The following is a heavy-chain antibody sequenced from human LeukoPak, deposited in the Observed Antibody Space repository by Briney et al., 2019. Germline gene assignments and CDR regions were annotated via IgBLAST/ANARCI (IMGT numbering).Heavy chain of an antibody. CDR3: ARVDSGGWLFDP. J-gene: IGHJ5*02. V-gene: IGHV1-69*13. CDR2: IIPIFGTA. D-gene: IGHD6-19*01. Sequence: GASVKVSCKASGGTFSSYAISWVRQAPGQGLEWMGGIIPIFGTANYAQKFQGRVTITADESTSTAYMELSSLRSEDTAVYYCARVDSGGWLFDPWGQGTLVTVSS. CDR1: GGTFSSYA.